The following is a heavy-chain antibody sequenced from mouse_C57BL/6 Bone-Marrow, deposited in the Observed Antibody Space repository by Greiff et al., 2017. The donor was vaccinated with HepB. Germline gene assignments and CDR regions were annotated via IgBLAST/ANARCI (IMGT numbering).Heavy chain of an antibody. CDR2: IDPSDSYT. V-gene: IGHV1-50*01. CDR3: ARGFTTVNY. J-gene: IGHJ2*01. CDR1: GYTFTSYW. D-gene: IGHD1-1*01. Sequence: VQLQQPGAELVKPGASVKLSCKASGYTFTSYWMQWVKQRPGQGLEWIGEIDPSDSYTNYNQKFKGKATLTVDTSSSTAYMQLSSLTSEDSAVYYWARGFTTVNYWGQGTTLTVSS.